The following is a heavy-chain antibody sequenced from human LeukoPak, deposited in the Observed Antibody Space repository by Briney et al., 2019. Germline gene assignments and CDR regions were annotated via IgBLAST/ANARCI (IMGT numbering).Heavy chain of an antibody. D-gene: IGHD3-10*01. J-gene: IGHJ4*02. Sequence: SETLSLTCTVSGGSISSYYWSWIRQPLGKGLEWIGYIYYSGSTNYNPSLKSRVTISVDTSKNQFSLKLSSVTAADTAVYYCARRGGASHFDYWGQGTLVTVSS. V-gene: IGHV4-59*01. CDR1: GGSISSYY. CDR3: ARRGGASHFDY. CDR2: IYYSGST.